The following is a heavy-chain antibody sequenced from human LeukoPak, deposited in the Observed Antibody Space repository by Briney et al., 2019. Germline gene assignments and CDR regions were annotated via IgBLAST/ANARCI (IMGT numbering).Heavy chain of an antibody. CDR3: AREETKWGSVDF. V-gene: IGHV3-74*01. D-gene: IGHD7-27*01. CDR2: INIDGSNT. Sequence: PGGSLRLSCAASGFTFSTHWMHWVRQAPGKGLVWVSRINIDGSNTNYADSVKGRFTISRDNAKNTVYLQMSSLRAEDTAVYYCAREETKWGSVDFRGQGTLVTVSS. CDR1: GFTFSTHW. J-gene: IGHJ4*02.